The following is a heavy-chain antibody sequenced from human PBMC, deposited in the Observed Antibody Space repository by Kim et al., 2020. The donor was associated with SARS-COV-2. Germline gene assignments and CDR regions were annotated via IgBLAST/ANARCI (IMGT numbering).Heavy chain of an antibody. V-gene: IGHV3-23*01. Sequence: RFTISRDNSKNTLYLQMNSLRAEDTAVYYCANGGIYSGSPRDYYYYGMDVWGQGTTVTVSS. J-gene: IGHJ6*02. D-gene: IGHD1-26*01. CDR3: ANGGIYSGSPRDYYYYGMDV.